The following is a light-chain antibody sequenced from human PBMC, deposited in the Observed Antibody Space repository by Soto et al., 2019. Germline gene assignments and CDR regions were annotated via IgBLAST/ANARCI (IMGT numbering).Light chain of an antibody. CDR1: SSDVGGYNY. CDR2: EIT. CDR3: ISYTGTSTPYV. Sequence: QSVLTQPRSVSGSPGQSVTISCTGTSSDVGGYNYVSWYQQHPGKAPKLIIYEITNRPSGLSDRFSGSKSGNTASLTISGLQAEDEADYYCISYTGTSTPYVFGTGTKVTVL. V-gene: IGLV2-14*01. J-gene: IGLJ1*01.